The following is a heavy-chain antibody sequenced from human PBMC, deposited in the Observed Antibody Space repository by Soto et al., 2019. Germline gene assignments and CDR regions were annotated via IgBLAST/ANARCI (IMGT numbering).Heavy chain of an antibody. CDR2: IKEDGSET. Sequence: EVQLVDSGGDLVQPGGSLRLSCAASGFTFSTHWMSWVRQAPGKGLEWVANIKEDGSETYYADSVRGRFTISRDNAKNSLYLQMNGLRVEDTALYYCAKDVGWGQGTRVTVSS. V-gene: IGHV3-7*05. CDR3: AKDVG. CDR1: GFTFSTHW. J-gene: IGHJ4*02.